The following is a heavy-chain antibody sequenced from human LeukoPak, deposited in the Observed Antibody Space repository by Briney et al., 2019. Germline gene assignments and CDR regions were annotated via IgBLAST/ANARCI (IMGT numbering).Heavy chain of an antibody. V-gene: IGHV3-74*01. D-gene: IGHD2-21*01. CDR2: INSDGSST. Sequence: GGSLRLSCAASGFTFSSCWMHWVRQAPGKGLVWVSRINSDGSSTSYADSVKGRFTISRDNAKNTLYLQMNSLRAEDTAVYYCANLLSPYCGGDCYSWGQGTLVTVSS. CDR3: ANLLSPYCGGDCYS. J-gene: IGHJ5*02. CDR1: GFTFSSCW.